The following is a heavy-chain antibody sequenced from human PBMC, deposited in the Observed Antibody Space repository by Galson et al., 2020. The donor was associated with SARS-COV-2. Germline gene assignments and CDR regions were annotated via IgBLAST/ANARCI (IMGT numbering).Heavy chain of an antibody. CDR3: ARGRSSGTSYYYYGMDV. J-gene: IGHJ6*02. V-gene: IGHV1-18*04. CDR1: GYTSTSYG. D-gene: IGHD1-26*01. Sequence: ASVKVSCKASGYTSTSYGISWVRQPPGQGLEWMGWISPYDGDTTYSQNAQARVTMTTDTSTSTAYMELRSLRSDDTAIYYCARGRSSGTSYYYYGMDVWGQGTTGSVSS. CDR2: ISPYDGDT.